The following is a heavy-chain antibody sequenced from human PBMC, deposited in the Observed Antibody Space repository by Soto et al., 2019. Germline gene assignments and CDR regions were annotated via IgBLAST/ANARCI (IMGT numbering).Heavy chain of an antibody. CDR1: CGSISSYY. J-gene: IGHJ4*02. D-gene: IGHD6-19*01. V-gene: IGHV4-59*12. CDR2: IYYSGST. CDR3: VRGPWLVGDVTSLEY. Sequence: SETLSLTCTFSCGSISSYYLSLIRQPPGKGLEWIGYIYYSGSTNYNPSLKSRVTISVDTSKNQFSLKLSSVTADDTAVYYCVRGPWLVGDVTSLEYWGQGTQVTVSS.